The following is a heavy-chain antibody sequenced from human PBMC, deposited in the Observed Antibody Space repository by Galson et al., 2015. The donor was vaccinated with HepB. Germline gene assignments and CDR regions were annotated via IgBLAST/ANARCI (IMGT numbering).Heavy chain of an antibody. Sequence: SLRLSCAASGFTFSNYAMSWVRQAPGKGLEWVSTIGGSGGTTYYADSVKGRFAISRDNSKNTLYLQMNSLRAEDTAVYYCTRDREYGSLSNIDHWGQGTLVTVSS. CDR3: TRDREYGSLSNIDH. D-gene: IGHD6-6*01. CDR2: IGGSGGTT. V-gene: IGHV3-23*01. J-gene: IGHJ4*02. CDR1: GFTFSNYA.